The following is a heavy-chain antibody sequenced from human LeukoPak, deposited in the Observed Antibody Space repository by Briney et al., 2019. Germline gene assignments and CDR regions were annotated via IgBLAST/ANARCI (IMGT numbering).Heavy chain of an antibody. D-gene: IGHD6-19*01. J-gene: IGHJ4*02. Sequence: LSETLSLTCTVSGGSISSYYWRWIRQPPGKGLEWIGYIYYSGSTNYNPSLKSRVTISVDTSKNQFSLKLSSVTAADTAVYYCAGQIAVAGTAPDYWGQGTLVTVSS. CDR1: GGSISSYY. CDR2: IYYSGST. CDR3: AGQIAVAGTAPDY. V-gene: IGHV4-59*01.